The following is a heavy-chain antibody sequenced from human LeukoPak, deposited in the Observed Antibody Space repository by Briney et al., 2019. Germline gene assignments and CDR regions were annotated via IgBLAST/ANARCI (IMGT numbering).Heavy chain of an antibody. J-gene: IGHJ4*02. V-gene: IGHV3-72*01. CDR1: GFTFSDHY. D-gene: IGHD3-22*01. CDR3: ARVYYDSSGSKIDY. Sequence: GGPLRLSCAASGFTFSDHYMDWVRQAPGKGLEWVGRTRNKANSYTTEYAASVKGRFTISRDDSKNSLYLQMNSLKTEDTAVYYCARVYYDSSGSKIDYWGQGTLVTVSS. CDR2: TRNKANSYTT.